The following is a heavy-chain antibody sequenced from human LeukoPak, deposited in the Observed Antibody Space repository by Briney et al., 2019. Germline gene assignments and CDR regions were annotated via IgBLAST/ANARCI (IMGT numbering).Heavy chain of an antibody. D-gene: IGHD1-26*01. J-gene: IGHJ3*02. CDR1: GFIFSSYG. CDR3: ARDGELGSPADAFDI. Sequence: PGGSLRLSCAASGFIFSSYGMYWVRQAPGKGLEWVAVISYDGSNKYYADSVKGRFTISRDNAKRSLYLQMNSLRAEDTAVYYCARDGELGSPADAFDIWGQGTMVTVSS. CDR2: ISYDGSNK. V-gene: IGHV3-30*03.